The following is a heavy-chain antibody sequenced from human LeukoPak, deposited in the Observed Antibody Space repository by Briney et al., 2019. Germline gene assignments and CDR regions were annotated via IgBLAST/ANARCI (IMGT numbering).Heavy chain of an antibody. D-gene: IGHD6-13*01. CDR3: ARDLGSYSSSWYEGDNWFDP. V-gene: IGHV3-30-3*01. Sequence: GSLRLSCAASGFTFSSYAMHWVRQAPGKGLEWVAVISYDGSNKYYADSVKGRFTISRDNFKNTLYLQMNSPRAEDTAVYYCARDLGSYSSSWYEGDNWFDPWGQGTLVTVSS. CDR2: ISYDGSNK. J-gene: IGHJ5*02. CDR1: GFTFSSYA.